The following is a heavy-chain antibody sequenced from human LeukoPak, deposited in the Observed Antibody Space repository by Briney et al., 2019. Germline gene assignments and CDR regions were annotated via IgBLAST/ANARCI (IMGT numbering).Heavy chain of an antibody. J-gene: IGHJ4*02. CDR2: INGDGSET. D-gene: IGHD4-17*01. Sequence: GGPLRLSCSASGFTFSSNWMHWVRQAPRKGLVWVSRINGDGSETNYAGSVRGRFTISRDNAKNTLHLQMNSLRAEDTAVYYCASGSGDFGDPFDYWGQGTLVTVSS. CDR1: GFTFSSNW. V-gene: IGHV3-74*01. CDR3: ASGSGDFGDPFDY.